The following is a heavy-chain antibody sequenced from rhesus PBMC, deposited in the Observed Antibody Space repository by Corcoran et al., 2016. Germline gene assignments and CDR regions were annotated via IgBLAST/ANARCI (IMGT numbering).Heavy chain of an antibody. Sequence: EVRLVESGGGLVQPGGSLRLSCVASGFTFRDNYMSWVRQAPGKGPGWVGFIENKGKGGTAEYAASVKGKFTISRDDSKSIASLQMNSLKTEDTAVYYCARGIAATFGVWGPGVLVTVSS. J-gene: IGHJ5-1*01. CDR1: GFTFRDNY. CDR3: ARGIAATFGV. CDR2: IENKGKGGTA. D-gene: IGHD4-29*01. V-gene: IGHV3-116*02.